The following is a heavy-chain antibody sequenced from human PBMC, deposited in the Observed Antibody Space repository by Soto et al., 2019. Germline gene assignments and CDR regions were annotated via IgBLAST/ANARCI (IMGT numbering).Heavy chain of an antibody. CDR1: GGTFSSYA. J-gene: IGHJ6*02. V-gene: IGHV1-69*13. D-gene: IGHD3-3*01. Sequence: VEASCRASGGTFSSYANRLVRQAPGQGLEWMGGIIPIFGTANYAQKFQGRVTITADESTSTAYMELSSLRSEDTAVYYCARALLRFLGPVGDYGMDFWGQGTTVTVSS. CDR3: ARALLRFLGPVGDYGMDF. CDR2: IIPIFGTA.